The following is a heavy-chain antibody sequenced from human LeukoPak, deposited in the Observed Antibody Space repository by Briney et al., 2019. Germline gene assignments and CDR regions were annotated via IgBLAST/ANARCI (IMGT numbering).Heavy chain of an antibody. CDR3: ARDGPGSYSSDY. V-gene: IGHV3-23*01. CDR2: ISGSGGST. Sequence: GGSLRLSCAASGFTFSSYAMSWVRQAPGKGLEWVSAISGSGGSTYYADSVKGRFTISRDNAKNSLYLQMNSLRAEDTAVYYCARDGPGSYSSDYWGQGTLVTVSS. J-gene: IGHJ4*02. CDR1: GFTFSSYA. D-gene: IGHD1-26*01.